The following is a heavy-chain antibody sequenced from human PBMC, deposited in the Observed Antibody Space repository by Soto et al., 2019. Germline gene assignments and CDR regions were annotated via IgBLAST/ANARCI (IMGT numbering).Heavy chain of an antibody. CDR3: ARDGPYCSGGSCYPHYYYYYGMDV. CDR2: IWYDGSNK. Sequence: GGSLRLSCAASGFTFSSYGMHWVRQAPGKGLEWVAVIWYDGSNKYYADYVKGRFTISRDNSKNTLYLQMNSLRAEDTAVYYCARDGPYCSGGSCYPHYYYYYGMDVWGQGTTVTVSS. J-gene: IGHJ6*02. V-gene: IGHV3-33*01. D-gene: IGHD2-15*01. CDR1: GFTFSSYG.